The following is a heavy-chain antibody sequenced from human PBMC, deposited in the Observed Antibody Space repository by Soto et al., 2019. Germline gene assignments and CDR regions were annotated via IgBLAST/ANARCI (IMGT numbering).Heavy chain of an antibody. Sequence: QVQLVQSGSELKKPGASVKVSCKASGYTFTSYAMNWVRQAPGQGLEWMGWINTNTGNPTYAQGFTGRFVFSLDTSVSTAYLQICSLKAEDTAVYYCARVYSRNSSGWYPEYYYYYGMDVWGQGTTVTVSS. CDR1: GYTFTSYA. D-gene: IGHD6-19*01. J-gene: IGHJ6*02. V-gene: IGHV7-4-1*01. CDR2: INTNTGNP. CDR3: ARVYSRNSSGWYPEYYYYYGMDV.